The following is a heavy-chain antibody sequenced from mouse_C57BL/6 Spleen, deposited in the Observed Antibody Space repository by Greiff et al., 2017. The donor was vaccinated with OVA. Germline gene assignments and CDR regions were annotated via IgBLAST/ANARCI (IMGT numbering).Heavy chain of an antibody. V-gene: IGHV3-6*01. Sequence: VQLKESGPGLVKPSQSLSLTCSVTGYSITSCYYWNWIRQFPGNKLEWMGYISYDGSNNYNPSLKNRISITRDTSKNQFYLKLNSVTTEDTATYYCARTIYYGNSMFAYWGQGTLVTVSA. D-gene: IGHD2-1*01. CDR2: ISYDGSN. CDR1: GYSITSCYY. J-gene: IGHJ3*01. CDR3: ARTIYYGNSMFAY.